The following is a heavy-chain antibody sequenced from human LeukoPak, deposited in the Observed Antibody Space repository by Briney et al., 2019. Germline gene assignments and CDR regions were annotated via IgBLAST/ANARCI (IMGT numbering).Heavy chain of an antibody. CDR3: ARHKPGIAVAGFPYYYMDV. V-gene: IGHV5-51*01. CDR2: IYPGDSDT. Sequence: GESLKISCKGSGYSFTSYWIGWVRQMPGKGLEWMGIIYPGDSDTRYSPSFQGQVTISADKSISTAYLQWSSLKASDTAMYYCARHKPGIAVAGFPYYYMDVWDKGTTVTVSS. D-gene: IGHD6-19*01. J-gene: IGHJ6*03. CDR1: GYSFTSYW.